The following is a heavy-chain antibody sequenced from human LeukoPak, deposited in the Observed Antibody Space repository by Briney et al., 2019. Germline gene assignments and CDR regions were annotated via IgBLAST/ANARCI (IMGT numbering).Heavy chain of an antibody. CDR3: ARERAGHNWFDP. CDR2: IIPIFGTA. J-gene: IGHJ5*02. Sequence: SVKVSCKASGGTFISYAISWVRQAPGQGLEWMGRIIPIFGTANYAQKFQGRVTITTDESTSTAYMELSSLRSEDTAVYYCARERAGHNWFDPWGQGTLVTVSS. CDR1: GGTFISYA. V-gene: IGHV1-69*05. D-gene: IGHD6-13*01.